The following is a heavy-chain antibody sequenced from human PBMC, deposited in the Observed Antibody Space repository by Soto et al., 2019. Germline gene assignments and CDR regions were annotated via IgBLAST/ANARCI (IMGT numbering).Heavy chain of an antibody. Sequence: GASVNVSCKASGYTFTGYYMHWVRQAPGQGLEWMGWINPNSGGTNYAQKFQGWVTMTRDTSISTAYMELSRLRSDDTAVYYCARGSYYYGSGEPFDIWGQGTMVTVSS. CDR1: GYTFTGYY. D-gene: IGHD3-10*01. CDR2: INPNSGGT. CDR3: ARGSYYYGSGEPFDI. V-gene: IGHV1-2*04. J-gene: IGHJ3*02.